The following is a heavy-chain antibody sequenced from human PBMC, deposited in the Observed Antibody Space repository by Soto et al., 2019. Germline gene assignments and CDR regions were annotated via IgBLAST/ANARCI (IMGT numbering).Heavy chain of an antibody. V-gene: IGHV1-69*13. Sequence: ASVKVSCKASGGTFSSYAISWVRQAPGQGLEWMGGIIPIFGTANYAQKSQGRVTITADESTSTAYMELSSLRSEDTAVYYCARDRGGYSSSSNYYGMDVWGQGTTVTVSS. J-gene: IGHJ6*02. CDR1: GGTFSSYA. CDR2: IIPIFGTA. CDR3: ARDRGGYSSSSNYYGMDV. D-gene: IGHD6-13*01.